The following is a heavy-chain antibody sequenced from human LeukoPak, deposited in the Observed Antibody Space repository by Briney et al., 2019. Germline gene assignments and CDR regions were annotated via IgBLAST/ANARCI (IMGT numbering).Heavy chain of an antibody. CDR3: ARVKHYIWGSYRYVWFDP. Sequence: KSSETLSLTCAVYGGSFSGYYWSWIRQPPGKGLEWIGEINHSGSTNYNPSLKSRVTISVDTSKNQFSLKLSSVTAADTAVYYCARVKHYIWGSYRYVWFDPWGQETLVTVSS. CDR1: GGSFSGYY. D-gene: IGHD3-16*02. V-gene: IGHV4-34*01. CDR2: INHSGST. J-gene: IGHJ5*02.